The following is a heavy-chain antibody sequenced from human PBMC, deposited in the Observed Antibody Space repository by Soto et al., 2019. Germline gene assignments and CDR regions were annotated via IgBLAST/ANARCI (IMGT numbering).Heavy chain of an antibody. Sequence: AAETLSLTCTVSGASITATDWAWIRQSPGKGLEWVGFIYFIETTKYNPSPNDRVNMSLATSKNQVSLHLKSVTAADTAVYYFARGKRSTWYNVEYKWFDPWGQGTLVTVSS. CDR2: IYFIETT. CDR3: ARGKRSTWYNVEYKWFDP. V-gene: IGHV4-59*12. CDR1: GASITATD. J-gene: IGHJ5*02. D-gene: IGHD1-1*01.